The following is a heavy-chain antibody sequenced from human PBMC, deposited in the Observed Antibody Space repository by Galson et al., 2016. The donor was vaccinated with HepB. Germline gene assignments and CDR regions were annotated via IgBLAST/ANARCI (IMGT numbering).Heavy chain of an antibody. J-gene: IGHJ6*02. CDR2: IDWEDDK. V-gene: IGHV2-70*11. CDR3: QIKATMPVYYYYGMDV. Sequence: PALVKPTQTLTLTCTFSGLSLSTSGMCVSWIRQPPGKALEWLARIDWEDDKYYSTSLKTRLTISKDTSKNQVVLTMTNMDPVDTATYYCQIKATMPVYYYYGMDVWGQGTTVTVSS. D-gene: IGHD5-12*01. CDR1: GLSLSTSGMC.